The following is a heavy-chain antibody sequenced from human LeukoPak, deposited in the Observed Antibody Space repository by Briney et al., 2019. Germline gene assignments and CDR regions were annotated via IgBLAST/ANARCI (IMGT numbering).Heavy chain of an antibody. CDR1: GFSFSDHF. CDR2: ITNKVKSYTT. J-gene: IGHJ4*02. D-gene: IGHD3-16*01. CDR3: VSVSAGLIEY. V-gene: IGHV3-72*01. Sequence: GGSLRLSSAASGFSFSDHFMEWVRQAPGKGLEWVGRITNKVKSYTTEYAASVKGRFTISRDDSRNSLYLQMNSLKTEDTAVYYCVSVSAGLIEYWGQGTLVTVAS.